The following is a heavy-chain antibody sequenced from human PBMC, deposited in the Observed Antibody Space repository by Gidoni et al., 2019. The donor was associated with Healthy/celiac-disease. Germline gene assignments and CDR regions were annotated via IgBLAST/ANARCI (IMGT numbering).Heavy chain of an antibody. CDR1: GGTFSSYA. V-gene: IGHV1-69*01. CDR2: IIPIFGTA. J-gene: IGHJ6*02. Sequence: QVQLVQSGAEATKPGSSVKVSCKASGGTFSSYAISWVRQAPGQGLEWMGGIIPIFGTANYAQKFQGRVTITADESTSTAYMELSSLRSEDTAVYYCAGALRGDYYYYYGMDVWGQGTTVTVSS. D-gene: IGHD2-21*02. CDR3: AGALRGDYYYYYGMDV.